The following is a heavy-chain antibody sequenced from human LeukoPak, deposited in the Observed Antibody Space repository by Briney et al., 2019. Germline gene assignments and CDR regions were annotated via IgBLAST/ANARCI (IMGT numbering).Heavy chain of an antibody. D-gene: IGHD6-13*01. CDR3: ARDLAAGAENWFDP. J-gene: IGHJ5*02. Sequence: GGSLRLSCAASGFIFSSYSMSWVRQAPGKGLEWVSSISSGSGYIYYADSVKGRFTISRDNAKNSLYLQMNSLRAEDTAVYYCARDLAAGAENWFDPWGQGTLVSVSS. V-gene: IGHV3-21*01. CDR1: GFIFSSYS. CDR2: ISSGSGYI.